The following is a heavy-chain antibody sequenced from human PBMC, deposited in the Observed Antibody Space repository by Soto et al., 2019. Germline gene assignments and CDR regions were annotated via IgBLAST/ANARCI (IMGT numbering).Heavy chain of an antibody. J-gene: IGHJ6*02. CDR1: GGTFSSYA. D-gene: IGHD1-1*01. CDR3: ARGNLERNPEQYYYGMDV. CDR2: IIPIFGTA. V-gene: IGHV1-69*13. Sequence: ASVKVSCKASGGTFSSYAISWVRQAPGQGLEWMGGIIPIFGTANYAQKFQGRVTITADESTSTAYMELSSLRSEDTAVYYCARGNLERNPEQYYYGMDVWGQGTTVTVSS.